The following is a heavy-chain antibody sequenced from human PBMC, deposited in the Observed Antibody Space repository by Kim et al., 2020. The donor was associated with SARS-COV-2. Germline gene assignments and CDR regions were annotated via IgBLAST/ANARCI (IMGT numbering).Heavy chain of an antibody. J-gene: IGHJ4*02. Sequence: NPAPQGRVTISVAPSKNQFSLKLRSVTAADTAVYYCARRLLGSGYRQFDYWGQGTLVTVSS. V-gene: IGHV4-39*01. D-gene: IGHD3-3*01. CDR3: ARRLLGSGYRQFDY.